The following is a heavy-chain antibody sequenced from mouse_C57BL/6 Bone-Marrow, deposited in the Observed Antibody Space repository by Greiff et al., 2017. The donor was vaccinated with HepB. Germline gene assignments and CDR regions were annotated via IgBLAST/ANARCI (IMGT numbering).Heavy chain of an antibody. CDR1: GYTFTSYD. CDR2: IHPRDGST. CDR3: ARPYYYYGSSFFDY. D-gene: IGHD1-1*01. Sequence: QVQLKESGPELVKPGASVKLSCKASGYTFTSYDINWVKQRPGQGLEWIGWIHPRDGSTKYNEKFKGKATLTVDTSSSTAYMELHSLTSDDSAVYFCARPYYYYGSSFFDYWGQGTTLTVSS. V-gene: IGHV1-85*01. J-gene: IGHJ2*01.